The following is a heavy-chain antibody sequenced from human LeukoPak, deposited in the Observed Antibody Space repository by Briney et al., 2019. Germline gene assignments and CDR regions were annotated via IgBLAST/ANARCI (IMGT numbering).Heavy chain of an antibody. CDR1: GFTFSSYG. V-gene: IGHV3-30*18. Sequence: GRSLRLSCAASGFTFSSYGMHWVRQAPGKGLKWVAVISYDGSNKYYAGSVKGRFTISRDNSKNTLYLQMNSLRAEDTAVYYCAKDWAGYILFDYWGQGTLVTVSS. J-gene: IGHJ4*02. D-gene: IGHD5-24*01. CDR2: ISYDGSNK. CDR3: AKDWAGYILFDY.